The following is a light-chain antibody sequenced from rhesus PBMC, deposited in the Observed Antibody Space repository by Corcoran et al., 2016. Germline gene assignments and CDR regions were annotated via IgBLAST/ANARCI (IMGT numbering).Light chain of an antibody. J-gene: IGLJ1*01. CDR1: SSDIGGYNY. CDR3: SSYAGSNSDI. CDR2: DVS. V-gene: IGLV2-23*01. Sequence: QAALTQPPSVSGSPEQSVTISCTGPSSDIGGYNYVSWYHQHPGQAPKHMIYDVSKRPSGVSDRVSGAKSGNTASLTISGLPAEDEEDYDCSSYAGSNSDIGGAGTRLTVL.